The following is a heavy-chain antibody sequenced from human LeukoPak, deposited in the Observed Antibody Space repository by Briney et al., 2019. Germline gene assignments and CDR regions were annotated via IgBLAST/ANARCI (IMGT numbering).Heavy chain of an antibody. D-gene: IGHD3-10*01. V-gene: IGHV1-46*01. J-gene: IGHJ4*02. CDR1: GYTFTSYY. CDR2: INPSGGST. CDR3: ARGGLWFGELEDPFDY. Sequence: GASVKVSCKASGYTFTSYYMHWVRQAPGQGLEWMGIINPSGGSTSYAQKFQGRVTMTRDMSTSTVYMELSSLRSEDMAVYYCARGGLWFGELEDPFDYWGQGTLVTVSS.